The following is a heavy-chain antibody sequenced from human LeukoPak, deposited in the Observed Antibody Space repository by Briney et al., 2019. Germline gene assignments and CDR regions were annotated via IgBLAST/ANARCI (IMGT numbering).Heavy chain of an antibody. Sequence: PGGSLRLSCAASGFTFSSYAMSWVRQAPGKGLEWVSAISGSGGSTYYADSVKGRFTISRDNSKNTLYLQMNSLRAEDTAVYYCAKLSTSFGTRYRDFDYWGQGTLVTVSS. CDR1: GFTFSSYA. CDR2: ISGSGGST. J-gene: IGHJ4*02. V-gene: IGHV3-23*01. CDR3: AKLSTSFGTRYRDFDY. D-gene: IGHD3-10*01.